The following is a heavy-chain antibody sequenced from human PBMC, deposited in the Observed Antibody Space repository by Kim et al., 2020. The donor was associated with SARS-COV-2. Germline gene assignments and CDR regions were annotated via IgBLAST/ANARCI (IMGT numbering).Heavy chain of an antibody. CDR3: ARGLSGSYLPGYYYYGMDV. J-gene: IGHJ6*02. V-gene: IGHV3-48*01. Sequence: GRFTISRENAKNLLYLQMNSLRAEDTAVYYCARGLSGSYLPGYYYYGMDVWGQGTTVTVSS. D-gene: IGHD1-26*01.